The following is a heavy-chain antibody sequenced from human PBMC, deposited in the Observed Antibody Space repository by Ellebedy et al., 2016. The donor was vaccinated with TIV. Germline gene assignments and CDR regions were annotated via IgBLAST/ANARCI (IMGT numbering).Heavy chain of an antibody. CDR3: AKDRGAYYHDSSGYFDW. CDR1: GFSFTSYA. Sequence: PGGSLRLSCAASGFSFTSYAMSWVRQAPGKGLEWVSSLSRSTGSTYYADSVKGRFTISSDNSKNTLYLQMNSLRDEDTAVYYCAKDRGAYYHDSSGYFDWWGQGTLVTVSS. V-gene: IGHV3-23*01. CDR2: LSRSTGST. D-gene: IGHD3-22*01. J-gene: IGHJ4*02.